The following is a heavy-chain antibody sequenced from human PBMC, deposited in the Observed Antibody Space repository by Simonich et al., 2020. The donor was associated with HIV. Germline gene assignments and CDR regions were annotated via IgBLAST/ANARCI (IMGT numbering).Heavy chain of an antibody. V-gene: IGHV4-34*01. D-gene: IGHD1-26*01. CDR1: GGSLSGYF. CDR3: ARLKVVGTTNVLYYFDY. Sequence: QVQLQQWGAGLLKPSETLSLTCAVYGGSLSGYFWSWIRQPPGKGLEWIGEINHSGTTNYNPSLKGRVTTSVDTPKNQFSLKLSSVTAADTAVYYCARLKVVGTTNVLYYFDYWGQGTLVTVSS. CDR2: INHSGTT. J-gene: IGHJ4*02.